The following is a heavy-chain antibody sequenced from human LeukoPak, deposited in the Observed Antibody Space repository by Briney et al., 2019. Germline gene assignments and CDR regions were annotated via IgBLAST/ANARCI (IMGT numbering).Heavy chain of an antibody. CDR2: IYPGDSDT. Sequence: PGESLKISCKGSGYSFSSYWIGWVRQMPGKGLEWMGIIYPGDSDTTYSPSFQGQVTISADKSISTAYLQWSSLKASDTAMYYCASAGDTSDYFYFSAFDIWGQGTMVTVSS. CDR3: ASAGDTSDYFYFSAFDI. CDR1: GYSFSSYW. D-gene: IGHD3-22*01. J-gene: IGHJ3*02. V-gene: IGHV5-51*01.